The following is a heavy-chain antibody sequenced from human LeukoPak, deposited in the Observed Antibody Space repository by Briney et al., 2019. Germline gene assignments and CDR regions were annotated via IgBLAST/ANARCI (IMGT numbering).Heavy chain of an antibody. V-gene: IGHV3-23*01. CDR3: AKDLDGAEYFQH. D-gene: IGHD5-24*01. CDR2: ISGSGDST. CDR1: GFTFSSYA. Sequence: GGSLRLSCAASGFTFSSYAMSWVRQAPGKGLERVSTISGSGDSTYYADSVKGRFTMSRDNSKNTLYLQMNSLRAEDTAVYYCAKDLDGAEYFQHWGQGTLVTVSS. J-gene: IGHJ1*01.